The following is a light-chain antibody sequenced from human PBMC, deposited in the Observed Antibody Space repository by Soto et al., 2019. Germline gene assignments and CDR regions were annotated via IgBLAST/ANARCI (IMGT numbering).Light chain of an antibody. J-gene: IGKJ5*01. CDR2: DAY. Sequence: EVVFTQSPVTLSLSPGERATLSCMASQSFRGLLAWYQQKPGQAPRLLIYDAYNRATGIPPRFSGSGSGTDFTLTISSLEPEDSAVYYCQQRHMWPIKFGQGKRLEIK. V-gene: IGKV3-11*01. CDR3: QQRHMWPIK. CDR1: QSFRGL.